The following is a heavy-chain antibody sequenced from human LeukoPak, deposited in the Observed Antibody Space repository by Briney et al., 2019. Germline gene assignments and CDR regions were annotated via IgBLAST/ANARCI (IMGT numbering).Heavy chain of an antibody. CDR3: ARVRSGYSGSYFNFDY. CDR1: GYTFTSYG. J-gene: IGHJ4*02. D-gene: IGHD1-26*01. V-gene: IGHV1-18*01. CDR2: ISAYNGNT. Sequence: GASGKVSCKASGYTFTSYGISWVRQAPGQGLEWMGWISAYNGNTNYAQKLQGRVTMTTDTSTSTAYMELRSLRSDDTAVYYCARVRSGYSGSYFNFDYWGQGTLVTVSS.